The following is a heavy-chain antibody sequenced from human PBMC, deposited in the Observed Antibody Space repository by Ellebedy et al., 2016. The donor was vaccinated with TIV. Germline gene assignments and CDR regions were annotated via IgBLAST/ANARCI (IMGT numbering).Heavy chain of an antibody. CDR1: GFTFSSYD. V-gene: IGHV3-13*01. CDR3: ARVRFGDTAVDY. CDR2: ICTAGDT. J-gene: IGHJ4*03. Sequence: GGSLRLSCAASGFTFSSYDMHWVRQGTGKGLEWVSAICTAGDTYYPGSVKGRLTISRENAKNSLYLQITSLRAEDTAVYYCARVRFGDTAVDYWGQGTLVTVSS. D-gene: IGHD2-21*01.